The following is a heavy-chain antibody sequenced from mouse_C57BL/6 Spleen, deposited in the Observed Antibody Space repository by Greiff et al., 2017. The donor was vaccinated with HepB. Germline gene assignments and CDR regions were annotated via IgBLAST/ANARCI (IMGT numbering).Heavy chain of an antibody. Sequence: QVQLQQPGAELVMPGASVKLSCKASGYTFTSYWMHWVKQRPGQGLEWIGEIDPSDSYTNYNQKFQGKSTLTVDKSSSTAYMQLRSLTSADSAVYYCARSDDGYWYFDVWGTGTTVTVSS. CDR2: IDPSDSYT. CDR3: ARSDDGYWYFDV. D-gene: IGHD2-12*01. CDR1: GYTFTSYW. V-gene: IGHV1-69*01. J-gene: IGHJ1*03.